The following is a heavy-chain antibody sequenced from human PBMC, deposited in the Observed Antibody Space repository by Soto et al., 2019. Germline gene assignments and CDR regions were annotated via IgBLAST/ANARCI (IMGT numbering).Heavy chain of an antibody. V-gene: IGHV1-69*01. CDR1: GGTFSRYT. CDR2: ITPMFGTP. CDR3: ARDGTLYDSRAYYYLY. D-gene: IGHD3-22*01. J-gene: IGHJ4*02. Sequence: QVQLVQSGAEVKKPGSSVKVSCKASGGTFSRYTITWVRQAPGQGLEWMGGITPMFGTPNYAQKFQGRVTITADESTRTAYMELSSLRSEDTAMYYCARDGTLYDSRAYYYLYWGQGTMVTVSS.